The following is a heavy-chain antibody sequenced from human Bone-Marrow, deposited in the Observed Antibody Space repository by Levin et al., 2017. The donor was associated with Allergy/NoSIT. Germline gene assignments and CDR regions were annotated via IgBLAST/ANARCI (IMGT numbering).Heavy chain of an antibody. J-gene: IGHJ4*02. CDR2: IYYSGNT. D-gene: IGHD5-12*01. CDR1: GGXIXGGXYX. V-gene: IGHV4-31*03. CDR3: ARFNGYDFDY. Sequence: PSETLSLTCTVSGGXIXGGXYXXXXXXXXPGKGLEWIGYIYYSGNTYYNPSLKSRVIISVVTSKNQLSLKLTSVTVADTAVYYCARFNGYDFDYWGQGTLVTVSS.